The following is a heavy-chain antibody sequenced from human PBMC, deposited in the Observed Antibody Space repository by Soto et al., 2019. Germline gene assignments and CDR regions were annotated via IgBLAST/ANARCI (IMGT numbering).Heavy chain of an antibody. Sequence: QVQVQESGPGLVKPSETLSLTCTVSGGSISNSYWSWIRQSPGKGLEWIGYIYYSGSTKYTPSLKSRITISVDTSKNQFSLKLSSVTAADTAMYYCARGMINFDYWGQGALVTVSS. D-gene: IGHD3-16*01. CDR2: IYYSGST. CDR1: GGSISNSY. V-gene: IGHV4-59*01. CDR3: ARGMINFDY. J-gene: IGHJ4*02.